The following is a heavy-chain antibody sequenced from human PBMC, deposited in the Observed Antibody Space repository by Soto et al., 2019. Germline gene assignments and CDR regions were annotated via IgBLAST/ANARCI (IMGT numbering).Heavy chain of an antibody. D-gene: IGHD4-17*01. CDR1: VGTFSSYA. J-gene: IGHJ4*02. V-gene: IGHV1-69*12. CDR3: AMPSRFDYGDYYFDY. Sequence: QVQLVQSGAEVKKPGSSVKVSCKASVGTFSSYAISWVRQAPGQGLEWMGGIIPIFGTANYAQKFQGRVTITADESTSTAYMELSSLSSKDTAVYYCAMPSRFDYGDYYFDYWGLGTLVTVSS. CDR2: IIPIFGTA.